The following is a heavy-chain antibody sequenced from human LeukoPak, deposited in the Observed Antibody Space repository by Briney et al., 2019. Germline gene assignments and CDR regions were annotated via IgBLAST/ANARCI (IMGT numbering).Heavy chain of an antibody. CDR1: GFNSEDHA. CDR2: IYWSSSGT. D-gene: IGHD1-26*01. Sequence: GGSLRLSCVVSGFNSEDHAMHWVRQAPGKGLEWVSGIYWSSSGTGYADSVKGRFTVSRDSAKNSLYLQMNSLRAEDTAVYYCAKPAYSGSYYDFDSWGQGTLVTVSS. CDR3: AKPAYSGSYYDFDS. J-gene: IGHJ4*02. V-gene: IGHV3-9*02.